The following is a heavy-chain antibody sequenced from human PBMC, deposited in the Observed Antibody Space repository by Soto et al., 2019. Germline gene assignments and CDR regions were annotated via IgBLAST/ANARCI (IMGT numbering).Heavy chain of an antibody. V-gene: IGHV1-18*04. CDR1: HYTFTSYG. CDR2: ISVNNGDT. J-gene: IGHJ3*02. D-gene: IGHD2-2*01. Sequence: ASVKVSCKASHYTFTSYGISWVRQAPGQGLEWMGWISVNNGDTNYAQKFQGRVTMTTDTSTSTAYVELRSLRSDDTAVYYCARDSPIVVVPAAISDAFDIWGQGTMVTVSS. CDR3: ARDSPIVVVPAAISDAFDI.